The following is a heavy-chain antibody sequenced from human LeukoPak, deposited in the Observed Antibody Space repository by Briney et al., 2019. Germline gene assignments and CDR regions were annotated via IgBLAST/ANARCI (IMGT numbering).Heavy chain of an antibody. V-gene: IGHV3-23*01. CDR1: GFTFSCYA. CDR3: TKGPNYFDS. J-gene: IGHJ4*02. Sequence: GGSLRLSCAASGFTFSCYAMSWVRPAPGKGLEWGSADRDSGGSTYYADSVEGRFNISRDNAKKTLYLQMNSLRAEDTAMYFCTKGPNYFDSWGQGTLVTVSS. CDR2: DRDSGGST.